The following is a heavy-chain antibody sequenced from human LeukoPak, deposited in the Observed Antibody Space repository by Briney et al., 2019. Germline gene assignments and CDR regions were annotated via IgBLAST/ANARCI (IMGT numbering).Heavy chain of an antibody. CDR1: GYTFTTHY. D-gene: IGHD3-22*01. Sequence: GASVKVSCKASGYTFTTHYIHWVRQAPGQGLEWMGIINPSDGGASYAQKFQGRLTTSRDTSTSTLYMELSSLRSEDTAIYYCARKAPHDTSGWYFDLWGRGTLVTVSS. CDR2: INPSDGGA. CDR3: ARKAPHDTSGWYFDL. J-gene: IGHJ2*01. V-gene: IGHV1-46*01.